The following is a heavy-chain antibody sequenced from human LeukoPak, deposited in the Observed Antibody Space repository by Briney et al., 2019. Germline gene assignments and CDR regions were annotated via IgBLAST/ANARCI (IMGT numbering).Heavy chain of an antibody. CDR1: GFTFSSYA. CDR2: ISYDGSNK. CDR3: AKGGIGENGLDY. D-gene: IGHD6-13*01. V-gene: IGHV3-30-3*01. Sequence: GGSLRLSCAASGFTFSSYAMHWVRQAPGKGLEWVAVISYDGSNKYYADSVKGRFTISRDNSRNTLYLQMNSLRAEDTAVYYCAKGGIGENGLDYWGQGTLVTVSS. J-gene: IGHJ4*02.